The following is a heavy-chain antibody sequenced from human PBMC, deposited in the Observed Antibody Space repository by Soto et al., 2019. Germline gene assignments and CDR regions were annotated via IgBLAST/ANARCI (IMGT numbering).Heavy chain of an antibody. CDR3: ASSGGPTYGDALDWYFDL. D-gene: IGHD4-17*01. Sequence: QVQLVQSGAEVKKPGSSVKVSCKASGGTFSSYTISWVRQAPGQGLEWMGRIIPILGIANYAQKFQGRVTITADKSTSTAYMELSSLRSEDTAVYYCASSGGPTYGDALDWYFDLWGRGTLVTVSS. CDR1: GGTFSSYT. CDR2: IIPILGIA. J-gene: IGHJ2*01. V-gene: IGHV1-69*02.